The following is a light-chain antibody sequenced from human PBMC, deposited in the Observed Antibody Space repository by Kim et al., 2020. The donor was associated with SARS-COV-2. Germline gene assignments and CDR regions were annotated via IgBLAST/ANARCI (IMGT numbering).Light chain of an antibody. CDR3: AAWDDSLNDYV. Sequence: GQRVTISCSGSRSNIGSNTVNWYQQLSGTAPKLLLYSDNQRPSGVPDRFSGSKSGTSASLAISGLQSEDEADYSCAAWDDSLNDYVFGSGTKVTVL. CDR2: SDN. CDR1: RSNIGSNT. J-gene: IGLJ1*01. V-gene: IGLV1-44*01.